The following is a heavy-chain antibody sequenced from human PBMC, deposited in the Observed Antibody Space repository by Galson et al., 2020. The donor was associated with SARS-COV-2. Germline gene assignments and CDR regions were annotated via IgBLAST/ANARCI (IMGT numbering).Heavy chain of an antibody. CDR3: ARDRGGGYGLDV. D-gene: IGHD3-16*01. J-gene: IGHJ6*02. CDR1: GFTVSANY. Sequence: GGSLRLSCAASGFTVSANYMSWVRQAPGKGLERVSVIYSDESTSYTDYVKGRITISRDTSKNTLYLQMNSLRAEDSAVYYCARDRGGGYGLDVWGQGTTVTVSS. V-gene: IGHV3-53*01. CDR2: IYSDEST.